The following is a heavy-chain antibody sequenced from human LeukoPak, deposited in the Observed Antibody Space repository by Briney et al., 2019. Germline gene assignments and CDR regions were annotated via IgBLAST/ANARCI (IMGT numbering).Heavy chain of an antibody. CDR1: GFTFSSYW. CDR2: INSDGSSI. J-gene: IGHJ4*02. Sequence: PGGSLRLSCAASGFTFSSYWMHWVRQAPGKGLAWLSRINSDGSSIGYADSVTGRFTISRDKSKNTLDLQMNSLRVEDTAVYYCARVIRGGVDYWGQGTLVTVSS. CDR3: ARVIRGGVDY. D-gene: IGHD3-10*01. V-gene: IGHV3-74*01.